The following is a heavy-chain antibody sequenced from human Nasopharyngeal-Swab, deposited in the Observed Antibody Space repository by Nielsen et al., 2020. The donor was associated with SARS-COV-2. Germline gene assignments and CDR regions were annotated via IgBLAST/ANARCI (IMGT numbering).Heavy chain of an antibody. J-gene: IGHJ6*02. CDR2: INPNNGGT. CDR3: ARDLKGSSWYYYYYGMDV. Sequence: ASVKVSCKASGYTFTGYYMHWVRQAPGQGLEWMGWINPNNGGTNYAQKFQGRVTMTRDTSISTAYMELSRLRSDDTAVYYCARDLKGSSWYYYYYGMDVWGQGTTVTVSS. CDR1: GYTFTGYY. D-gene: IGHD6-13*01. V-gene: IGHV1-2*02.